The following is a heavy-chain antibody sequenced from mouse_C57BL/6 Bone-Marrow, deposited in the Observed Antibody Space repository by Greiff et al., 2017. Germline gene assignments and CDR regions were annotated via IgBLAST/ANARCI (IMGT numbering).Heavy chain of an antibody. J-gene: IGHJ2*01. CDR2: INPSNGGT. CDR1: GYTFTSYW. CDR3: AKGRVIYYADDGGYYFDD. V-gene: IGHV1-53*01. Sequence: QVQLQQPGTELVKPGASVKLSCKASGYTFTSYWMHWVKQRPGQGLEWIGNINPSNGGTNYNEKFKSKATLTVDKSSSTAYMQLSSLTSEDSAVYYCAKGRVIYYADDGGYYFDDWGRGTTLTVSS. D-gene: IGHD2-2*01.